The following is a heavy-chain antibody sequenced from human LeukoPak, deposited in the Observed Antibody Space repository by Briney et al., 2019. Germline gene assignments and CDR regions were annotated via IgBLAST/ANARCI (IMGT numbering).Heavy chain of an antibody. CDR2: IYTSGST. J-gene: IGHJ6*03. Sequence: SETLSLTCTVSGGSISSYYWSWIRQPAREGLEWIWRIYTSGSTNYNPSLKSRVTMSVDTSKNQFSLKLSSVTAADTAVYYCARDSSPDSSGWYYYYYMDVWGKGTTVTVSS. V-gene: IGHV4-4*07. CDR1: GGSISSYY. CDR3: ARDSSPDSSGWYYYYYMDV. D-gene: IGHD6-19*01.